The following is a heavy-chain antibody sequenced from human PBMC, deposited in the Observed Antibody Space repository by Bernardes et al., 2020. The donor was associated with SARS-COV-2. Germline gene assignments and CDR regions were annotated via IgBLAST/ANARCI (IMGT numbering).Heavy chain of an antibody. J-gene: IGHJ4*02. CDR1: GLSFRDYS. D-gene: IGHD4-4*01. V-gene: IGHV3-48*02. CDR3: ARGGNTKCPGFDY. Sequence: GRSLRLSCGASGLSFRDYSMNWVRRCPGKGREWLSYISIASSLIQYADSVKGRFTISRDNAKNSLSLQRNSLRDEDTAVYYCARGGNTKCPGFDYWGQGTRVTVSS. CDR2: ISIASSLI.